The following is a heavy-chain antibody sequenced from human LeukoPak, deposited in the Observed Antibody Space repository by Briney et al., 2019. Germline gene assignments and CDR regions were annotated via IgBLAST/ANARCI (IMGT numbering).Heavy chain of an antibody. CDR2: INESGST. D-gene: IGHD1-14*01. Sequence: PSETLSLTCAVYGGPFNHYYWTWIRQPPGKGLEWIGEINESGSTNCDPSLKSRVTISVDTSKTHFSLNLTSVTAADTAVYYCASRIGRYLYYFGMDVWGQGTTVTVSS. J-gene: IGHJ6*02. CDR3: ASRIGRYLYYFGMDV. CDR1: GGPFNHYY. V-gene: IGHV4-34*01.